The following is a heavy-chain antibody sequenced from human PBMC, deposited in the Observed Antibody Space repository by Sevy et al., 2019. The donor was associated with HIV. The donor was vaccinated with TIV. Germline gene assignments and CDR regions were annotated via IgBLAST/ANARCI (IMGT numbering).Heavy chain of an antibody. V-gene: IGHV1-18*01. Sequence: ASVKVSCKASGYTFTNYHITWVRQAPEQGLEWMGWLTAYNGNTNYAQRLQGRVTMTTDTSTSTAYMELRSLRSDDTAVYYCARAPSGSQGPGQYFHHWGQGTLVTVSS. J-gene: IGHJ1*01. CDR1: GYTFTNYH. CDR3: ARAPSGSQGPGQYFHH. CDR2: LTAYNGNT. D-gene: IGHD1-26*01.